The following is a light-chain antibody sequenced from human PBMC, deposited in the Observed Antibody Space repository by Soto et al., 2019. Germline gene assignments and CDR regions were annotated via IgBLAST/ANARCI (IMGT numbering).Light chain of an antibody. CDR1: QSVSSTY. J-gene: IGKJ5*01. V-gene: IGKV3D-20*02. Sequence: EIVLTQSPGPLSLSPGERATLSCRASQSVSSTYLAWYQQKPGQAPRLLIYRTSTRATGIPDRFSGTGSGTDFTLTINNLEPEDFAVYYCQVRTNWSIAFGRGTRLEIK. CDR2: RTS. CDR3: QVRTNWSIA.